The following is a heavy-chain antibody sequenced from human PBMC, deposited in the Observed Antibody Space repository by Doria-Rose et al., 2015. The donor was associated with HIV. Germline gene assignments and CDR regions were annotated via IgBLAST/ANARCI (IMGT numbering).Heavy chain of an antibody. D-gene: IGHD6-13*01. CDR3: ARIKSSRWYHKYYFDF. Sequence: QVTLKESGPVLVKPAETLTLTCTVSGVSLSSPGMGVSWIRQPPGKALEWLANIFSDDERSCKTSLKSRLTHSSGTAKSQVVLTTTDMDPVDTATYYCARIKSSRWYHKYYFDFWGQGTLVIVSA. CDR1: GVSLSSPGMG. CDR2: IFSDDER. V-gene: IGHV2-26*01. J-gene: IGHJ4*02.